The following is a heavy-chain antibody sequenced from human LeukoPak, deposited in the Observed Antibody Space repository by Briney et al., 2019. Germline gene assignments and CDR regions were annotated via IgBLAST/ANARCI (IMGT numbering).Heavy chain of an antibody. CDR1: GFTFSSYW. J-gene: IGHJ6*02. CDR2: INSDGSST. Sequence: GGSLRLSCAASGFTFSSYWMHWVRQAPGKGLVWVSRINSDGSSTSYADSVKGRFTISRDNAENTLYLQMNSLRAEDTAVYYCARGRSSSTSYFYYGMDVWGQGTTVTVSS. CDR3: ARGRSSSTSYFYYGMDV. D-gene: IGHD2-2*01. V-gene: IGHV3-74*01.